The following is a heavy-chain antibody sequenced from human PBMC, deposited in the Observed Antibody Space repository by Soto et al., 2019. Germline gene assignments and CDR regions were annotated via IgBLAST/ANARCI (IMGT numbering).Heavy chain of an antibody. CDR3: ARDLKEYCSDGKCNWFDP. D-gene: IGHD2-15*01. J-gene: IGHJ5*02. CDR2: IYYSGST. V-gene: IGHV4-31*03. CDR1: GGSIRSGGSY. Sequence: SETLSLTCTVAGGSIRSGGSYWSWIRQHPGKGLEWIGYIYYSGSTYYNPSLKSRVTISVDTSKNQFSLKLSSVTAADTAVYYCARDLKEYCSDGKCNWFDPWGQGTLVT.